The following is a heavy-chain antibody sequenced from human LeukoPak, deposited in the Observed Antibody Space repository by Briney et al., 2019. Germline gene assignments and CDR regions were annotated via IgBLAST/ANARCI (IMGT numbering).Heavy chain of an antibody. CDR1: GGSFSGYY. J-gene: IGHJ5*02. Sequence: ASETLSLTCAVYGGSFSGYYWSWIRQPPGKGLEWIGEINHSGSTNYNPSLKSRVTISVDTSKNQFSLKLSSVTAADTAVYYCASATSTGTTNPKRTNWFDPWGQGTLVTVSS. V-gene: IGHV4-34*01. D-gene: IGHD1-1*01. CDR3: ASATSTGTTNPKRTNWFDP. CDR2: INHSGST.